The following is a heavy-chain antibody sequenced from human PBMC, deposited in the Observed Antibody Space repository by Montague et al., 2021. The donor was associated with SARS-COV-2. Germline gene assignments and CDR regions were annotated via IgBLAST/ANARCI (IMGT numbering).Heavy chain of an antibody. CDR2: VFSGGNS. Sequence: SESLSLTCTVSGAFITSHYWSWIRQPPGKGLEWIGNVFSGGNSKYNPSLKSRVTLSVDTSKSQFSLKLTSVTTADTALYYCVRDLYCRSTACIGNAFDVWGQGTMVSVFS. CDR1: GAFITSHY. J-gene: IGHJ3*01. CDR3: VRDLYCRSTACIGNAFDV. V-gene: IGHV4-59*11. D-gene: IGHD2-2*01.